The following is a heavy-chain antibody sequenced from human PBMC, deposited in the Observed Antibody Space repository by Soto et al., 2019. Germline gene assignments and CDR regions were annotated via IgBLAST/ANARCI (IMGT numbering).Heavy chain of an antibody. J-gene: IGHJ4*02. V-gene: IGHV4-31*02. Sequence: QVQLQESGPGLVKPSQTLSLTCSVSGASTVSHYHWTWIRQPPGKGLEWMGYIYNIGTTFYNPSLTSRLSISMDTSGNQFSLELRSVTAADTAVYYCALALGPTTGLDYWGQGTLVTVSS. CDR1: GASTVSHYH. CDR3: ALALGPTTGLDY. CDR2: IYNIGTT. D-gene: IGHD1-26*01.